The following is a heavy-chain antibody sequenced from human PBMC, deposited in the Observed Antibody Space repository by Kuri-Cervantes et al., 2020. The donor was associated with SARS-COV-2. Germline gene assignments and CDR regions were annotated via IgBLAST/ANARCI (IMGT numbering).Heavy chain of an antibody. J-gene: IGHJ3*02. CDR2: ISGSGGRT. CDR1: GFTFSSYA. V-gene: IGHV3-23*01. D-gene: IGHD3-22*01. Sequence: GGSLRLSCAASGFTFSSYAMSWVRQAPGKGLEWVSDISGSGGRTNYADSVKGRFTISRDNSKNTLYLQMNSLRAEDTAVYYCAKDYYYDSSGYSGLKGAFDIWGQGTMVTVSS. CDR3: AKDYYYDSSGYSGLKGAFDI.